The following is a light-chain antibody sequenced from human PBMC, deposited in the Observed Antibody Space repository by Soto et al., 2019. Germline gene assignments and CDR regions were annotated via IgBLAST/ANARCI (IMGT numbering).Light chain of an antibody. CDR1: QGLXSR. V-gene: IGKV3-15*01. CDR3: QHYDSWSQA. Sequence: MTQSPATLSVSAGEGATISCRASQGLXSRLVWYEGKPGQTPRLLXYDTSIMERGGPARLRGSASGTEFTLTITSLQSEDFAAYYCQHYDSWSQAFGGGTKVDIK. J-gene: IGKJ4*01. CDR2: DTS.